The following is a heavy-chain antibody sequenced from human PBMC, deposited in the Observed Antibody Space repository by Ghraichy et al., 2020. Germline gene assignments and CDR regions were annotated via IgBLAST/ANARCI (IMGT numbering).Heavy chain of an antibody. J-gene: IGHJ4*02. Sequence: GESLNISCAAAGFTFSTYGMHWVRQAPGRGLEWVAYITYDGRVTYYADFVKGRFTISRDNSMHTLHLQMTSLRGEDTALYYCAAEMGTVKNFAYWGQGTLVTVSS. CDR3: AAEMGTVKNFAY. CDR1: GFTFSTYG. CDR2: ITYDGRVT. D-gene: IGHD2-8*01. V-gene: IGHV3-30*02.